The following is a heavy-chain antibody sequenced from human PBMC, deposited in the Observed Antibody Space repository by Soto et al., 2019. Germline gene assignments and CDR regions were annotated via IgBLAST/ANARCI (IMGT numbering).Heavy chain of an antibody. D-gene: IGHD5-12*01. J-gene: IGHJ6*02. Sequence: ASVKVSCKASGYTFTSYYMHWVRQAPGQGLEWMGIINPSGGSTSYAQKFQGRVTMTRDTSTSTVYMELSSLRSEDTAVYYCAREGGGGGIVATIMYGMDVWGQGTTVTVSS. CDR2: INPSGGST. CDR3: AREGGGGGIVATIMYGMDV. CDR1: GYTFTSYY. V-gene: IGHV1-46*03.